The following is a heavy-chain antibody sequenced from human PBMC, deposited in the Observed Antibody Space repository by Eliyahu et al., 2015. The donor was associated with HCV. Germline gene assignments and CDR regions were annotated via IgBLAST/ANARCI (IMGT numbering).Heavy chain of an antibody. V-gene: IGHV3-23*01. CDR2: ISVSGST. CDR3: AKDCWGPQRITIFGVVHDALDI. J-gene: IGHJ3*02. CDR1: GFTFSYYA. Sequence: EVQLLESGGGLVQPGGSLRLSCAASGFTFSYYAMSWVRQAPGKGLGWVSLISVSGSTYYADSVKGRFTISRDNSENMVYLQMNSLRADDTAVYYCAKDCWGPQRITIFGVVHDALDIWGQGTMVTVSS. D-gene: IGHD3-3*01.